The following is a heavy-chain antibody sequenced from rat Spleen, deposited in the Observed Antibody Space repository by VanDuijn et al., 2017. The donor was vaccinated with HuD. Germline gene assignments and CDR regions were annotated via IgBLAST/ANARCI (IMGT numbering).Heavy chain of an antibody. Sequence: QVQLKESGPGLVQPSQTLSLTCTVSGFSLISNTIHWVRQPPGKGLEWMGVIWNNEKTNYTSALKSRLRISRDTSKSKVFLKMNRRQTEDTATYYWARLGGLGRGIYGIMDVWGQGASVTVSS. J-gene: IGHJ4*01. V-gene: IGHV2-13*01. CDR2: IWNNEKT. D-gene: IGHD1-2*01. CDR1: GFSLISNT. CDR3: ARLGGLGRGIYGIMDV.